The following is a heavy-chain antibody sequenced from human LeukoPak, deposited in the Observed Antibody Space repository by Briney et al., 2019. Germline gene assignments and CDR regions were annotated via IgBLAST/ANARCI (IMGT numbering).Heavy chain of an antibody. CDR2: IIGSGGST. D-gene: IGHD6-13*01. J-gene: IGHJ5*02. Sequence: TGGSLRLSCAASGFTFSSYAMSWVRQAPGKGLEWVSGIIGSGGSTYYEDSVKGRFTISRDNSKNTLCLQMKSLRVDDTAVYYCAKAYSSSWNELITLDNWFDPWGQGTLVTVSS. V-gene: IGHV3-23*01. CDR3: AKAYSSSWNELITLDNWFDP. CDR1: GFTFSSYA.